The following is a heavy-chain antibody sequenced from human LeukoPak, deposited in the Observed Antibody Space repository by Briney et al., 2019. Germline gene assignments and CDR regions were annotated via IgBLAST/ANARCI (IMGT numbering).Heavy chain of an antibody. Sequence: PGGSLRLSCAASGFTFSSYGMHWVRQAPGKGLEWVAVIWYDGSNKYYADSVKGRFTISRDNAKNSLYLQMNSLRVEDTAVYYCASEDGYNPTGYWGQGTLVTVSS. D-gene: IGHD5-24*01. J-gene: IGHJ4*02. V-gene: IGHV3-33*01. CDR3: ASEDGYNPTGY. CDR2: IWYDGSNK. CDR1: GFTFSSYG.